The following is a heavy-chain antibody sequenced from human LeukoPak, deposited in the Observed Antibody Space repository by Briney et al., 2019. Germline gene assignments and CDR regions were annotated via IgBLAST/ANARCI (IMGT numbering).Heavy chain of an antibody. V-gene: IGHV5-10-1*01. J-gene: IGHJ3*01. CDR1: GXAFTNYW. CDR3: TRRCGVEMTPLSAVCAFEF. Sequence: GGSLRLSCQGSGXAFTNYWINWVRQMPGKGLESMAKIDPTDSSTIYSPSFEGHVTITVDKSTSTPYLQWSGLKASDTAMYYCTRRCGVEMTPLSAVCAFEFWGQGTVVTVSS. CDR2: IDPTDSST. D-gene: IGHD2-21*02.